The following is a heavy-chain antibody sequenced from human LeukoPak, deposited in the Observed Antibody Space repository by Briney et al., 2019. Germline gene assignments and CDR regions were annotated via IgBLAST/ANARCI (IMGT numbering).Heavy chain of an antibody. CDR2: IYYSGST. J-gene: IGHJ6*02. D-gene: IGHD6-19*01. V-gene: IGHV4-39*01. CDR3: ARRVAVTGYNGMDV. CDR1: GGSIISSSYY. Sequence: PSETLSLTCTVSGGSIISSSYYWGWLRLPPGKGLEWIGSIYYSGSTYYNPSLKSRVTISVDTSKNQFSLKLSSVTAADTAVYYCARRVAVTGYNGMDVWGQGTTVTVSS.